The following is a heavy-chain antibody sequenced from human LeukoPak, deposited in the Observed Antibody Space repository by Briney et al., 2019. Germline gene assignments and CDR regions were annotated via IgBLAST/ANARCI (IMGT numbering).Heavy chain of an antibody. V-gene: IGHV4-30-4*08. Sequence: SETLSLTCTVSGGSISSGDYYWSWIRQPPGKGLEWIGYIYYSGSTYYNPSLKSRVTISVDTSKNQFSLKLSSVTAADTAVYYCARGVSGYYLDYWGQGTLVTVSS. D-gene: IGHD3-22*01. CDR2: IYYSGST. CDR1: GGSISSGDYY. CDR3: ARGVSGYYLDY. J-gene: IGHJ4*02.